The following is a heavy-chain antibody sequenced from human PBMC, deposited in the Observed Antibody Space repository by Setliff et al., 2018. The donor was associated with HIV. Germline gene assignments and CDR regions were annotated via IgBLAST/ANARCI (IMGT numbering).Heavy chain of an antibody. J-gene: IGHJ4*02. V-gene: IGHV4-59*04. Sequence: PSETLPLTCTVSGGSITSYYWSWIRQPPGKGLERIGYIFYSGSTYYNPSLKSRVTISVDTSKNQFSLKLSSVTAADTAVYYCAAGLHYYDSTGYPLTFDYWGQGALVTVS. CDR3: AAGLHYYDSTGYPLTFDY. CDR1: GGSITSYY. CDR2: IFYSGST. D-gene: IGHD3-22*01.